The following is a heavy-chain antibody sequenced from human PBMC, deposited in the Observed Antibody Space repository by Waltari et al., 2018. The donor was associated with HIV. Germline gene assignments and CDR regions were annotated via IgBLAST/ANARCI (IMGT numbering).Heavy chain of an antibody. Sequence: EVQLMESGGDSMQSGRSLRLHCAASGCTSSNYRLVWVRQTPVKVLDWVAHIKEGGSEKYYMVSVQVRFAISRDNAKNSMVLQMNGLTAEYTAVYYCARIGTFPHNYAINFWGQGTTVTVSS. CDR1: GCTSSNYR. D-gene: IGHD1-26*01. V-gene: IGHV3-7*01. CDR2: IKEGGSEK. J-gene: IGHJ6*02. CDR3: ARIGTFPHNYAINF.